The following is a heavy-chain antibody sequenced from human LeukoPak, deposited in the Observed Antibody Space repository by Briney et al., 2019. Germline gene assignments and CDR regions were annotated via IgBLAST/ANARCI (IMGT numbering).Heavy chain of an antibody. CDR1: GFTFDDYA. Sequence: PGGSLRLSCAASGFTFDDYAMHWVRQAPGKGLEWVSGISWNGGSIGYADSVKGRFTISRDNAKNSLYLQMNSLRAEDTALYYCAKDGRGSGSYWYYFDYWGQGTLVTVSS. CDR3: AKDGRGSGSYWYYFDY. D-gene: IGHD3-10*01. J-gene: IGHJ4*02. CDR2: ISWNGGSI. V-gene: IGHV3-9*01.